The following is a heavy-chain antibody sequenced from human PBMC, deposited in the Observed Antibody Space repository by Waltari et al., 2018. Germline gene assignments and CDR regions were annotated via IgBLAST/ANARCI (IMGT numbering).Heavy chain of an antibody. CDR1: GFTFSSYA. CDR3: ARDQAYDYVWGSYRLYYGMDV. D-gene: IGHD3-16*02. CDR2: ISYDGRNK. J-gene: IGHJ6*02. V-gene: IGHV3-30*01. Sequence: QVQLVESGGGVVQPGRSLRLSCAASGFTFSSYAMHWVRQAPGKGLEWVAGISYDGRNKYYADSVKGRFTISRDKSKNTLYLQMNSLRAEDTAVYYCARDQAYDYVWGSYRLYYGMDVWGQGTTVTVSS.